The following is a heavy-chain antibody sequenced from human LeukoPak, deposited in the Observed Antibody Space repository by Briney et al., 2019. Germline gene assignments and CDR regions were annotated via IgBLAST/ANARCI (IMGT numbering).Heavy chain of an antibody. CDR2: IYSGGST. CDR1: GFTVSSNY. Sequence: GGSLRLSCAASGFTVSSNYMSWVRQAPGKGLEWVSVIYSGGSTYYADSVKGRFTISRDNSKNTLYLQMNSLRAEDTAVYYCARDRYSSSWYDLPDAFDIWGQGTMVTVSS. J-gene: IGHJ3*02. CDR3: ARDRYSSSWYDLPDAFDI. V-gene: IGHV3-66*01. D-gene: IGHD6-13*01.